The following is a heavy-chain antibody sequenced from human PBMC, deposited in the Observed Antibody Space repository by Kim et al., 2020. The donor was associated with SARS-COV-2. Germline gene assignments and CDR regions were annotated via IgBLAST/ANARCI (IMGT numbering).Heavy chain of an antibody. J-gene: IGHJ4*02. D-gene: IGHD2-2*01. CDR3: ARDYCSSTSCFNFDC. Sequence: SVRGRFTSCRDNSKNTLYLQMKSLRAEDTAVYYCARDYCSSTSCFNFDCWGQGTLVTVSS. V-gene: IGHV3-30*07.